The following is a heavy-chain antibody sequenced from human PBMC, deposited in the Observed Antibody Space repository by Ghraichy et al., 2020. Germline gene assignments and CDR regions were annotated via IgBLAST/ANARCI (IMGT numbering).Heavy chain of an antibody. Sequence: SETLSLTCTVSGVSISSYYWSWIRQTPGKGLEWIGFISQSGSTNYNPSLKSRVITAVDTSNNQFFLRLTSVTAADTAVYYCARLQWFQYYFDSWGQGILVTVSS. D-gene: IGHD3-22*01. CDR2: ISQSGST. V-gene: IGHV4-59*12. CDR1: GVSISSYY. CDR3: ARLQWFQYYFDS. J-gene: IGHJ4*02.